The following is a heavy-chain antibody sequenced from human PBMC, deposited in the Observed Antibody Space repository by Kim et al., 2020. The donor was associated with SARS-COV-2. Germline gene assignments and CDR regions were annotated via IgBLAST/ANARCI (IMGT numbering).Heavy chain of an antibody. CDR3: ARGVDTAMALFDY. J-gene: IGHJ4*02. Sequence: YADSRKGRFTICRDNAKNALYLQMNSLRAENTAVYYCARGVDTAMALFDYWGQGTLVTVSS. V-gene: IGHV3-11*06. D-gene: IGHD5-18*01.